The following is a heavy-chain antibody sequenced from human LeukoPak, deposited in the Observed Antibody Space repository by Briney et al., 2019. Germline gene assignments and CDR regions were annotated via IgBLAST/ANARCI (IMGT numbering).Heavy chain of an antibody. Sequence: GASVKVSCKASGYTFTGYYMHWVRQAPGQGLERMGWINPNSGGTNYAQKFQGRVTMTRDTSISTAYMELSRLRSDDTAVYYCARVVPAAYWFDPWGQGTLVTVSS. CDR3: ARVVPAAYWFDP. CDR2: INPNSGGT. J-gene: IGHJ5*02. D-gene: IGHD2-2*01. V-gene: IGHV1-2*02. CDR1: GYTFTGYY.